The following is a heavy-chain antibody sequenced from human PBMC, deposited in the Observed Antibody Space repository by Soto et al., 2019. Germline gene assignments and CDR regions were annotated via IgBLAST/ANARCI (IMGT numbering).Heavy chain of an antibody. CDR3: ARDSAVPGETDRFDS. D-gene: IGHD6-19*01. J-gene: IGHJ4*02. CDR1: GDTLTSNVW. CDR2: IYHNGNT. V-gene: IGHV4-4*02. Sequence: SETLSLTCAVSGDTLTSNVWWSWVRQTSGRGLEWIGEIYHNGNTDYNPSLKSRVTMSVDKSRNQFSLMLSSVTAADTAIYYCARDSAVPGETDRFDSWGQGTLVTVSS.